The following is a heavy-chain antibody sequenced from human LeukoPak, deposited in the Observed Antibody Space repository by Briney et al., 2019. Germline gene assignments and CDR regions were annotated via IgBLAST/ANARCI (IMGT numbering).Heavy chain of an antibody. Sequence: GESLKISCKGSGYSFITYWIGWVRQMPGKGLEWMGIIYPGDSETRYSPSFQGQVTISADKSISTAYLQWSSLKASDTAMYYCARSLKRGDYVRSDHKYGMDVWGQGTTVTVSS. CDR1: GYSFITYW. J-gene: IGHJ6*02. CDR3: ARSLKRGDYVRSDHKYGMDV. CDR2: IYPGDSET. D-gene: IGHD4-17*01. V-gene: IGHV5-51*01.